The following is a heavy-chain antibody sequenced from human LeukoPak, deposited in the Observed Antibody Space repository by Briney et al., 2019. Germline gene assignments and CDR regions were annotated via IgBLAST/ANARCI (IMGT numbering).Heavy chain of an antibody. CDR3: ARGLYYYDSSGYCYFDY. J-gene: IGHJ4*02. Sequence: ASVKVSCKASGYTFTSYAMNWVRQAPGQGLEWMGGIIPIFGTANYAQKFQGRVSITADESTSTAYMELSSLRSEDTAVYYCARGLYYYDSSGYCYFDYWGQGTLVTVSS. CDR1: GYTFTSYA. D-gene: IGHD3-22*01. CDR2: IIPIFGTA. V-gene: IGHV1-69*13.